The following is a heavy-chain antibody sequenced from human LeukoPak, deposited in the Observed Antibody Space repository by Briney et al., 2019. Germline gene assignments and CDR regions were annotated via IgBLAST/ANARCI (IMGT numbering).Heavy chain of an antibody. D-gene: IGHD2/OR15-2a*01. Sequence: GGSLRLSCAASGFIFSSYAMHWVRQAPGKGLEWVAVISYDGSNKYYADSVKGRFTISRDNSKNTLYLQMNSLRAEDTAVYYCRLNIHRSSPAQPFDYWGQGTLVTVSS. CDR1: GFIFSSYA. V-gene: IGHV3-30*04. CDR3: RLNIHRSSPAQPFDY. CDR2: ISYDGSNK. J-gene: IGHJ4*02.